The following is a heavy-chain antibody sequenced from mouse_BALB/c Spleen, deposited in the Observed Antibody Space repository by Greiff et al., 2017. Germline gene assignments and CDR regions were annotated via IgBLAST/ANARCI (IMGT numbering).Heavy chain of an antibody. CDR1: GFAFTSYG. Sequence: QVQLKQSGPGLVGPSQSLSISCTASGFAFTSYGVGWVRQPPGKGLEWLGVIWGDGGTNYHSALISSMSISKDNSKSQVFLKLSSLPTDDTATYYCAREGYGNSWFAYWGQGTLVTVSA. CDR3: AREGYGNSWFAY. V-gene: IGHV2-3*01. J-gene: IGHJ3*01. D-gene: IGHD2-10*02. CDR2: IWGDGGT.